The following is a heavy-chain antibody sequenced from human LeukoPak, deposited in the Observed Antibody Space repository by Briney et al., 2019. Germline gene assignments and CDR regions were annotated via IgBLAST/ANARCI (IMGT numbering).Heavy chain of an antibody. J-gene: IGHJ6*03. Sequence: ASVKVSCEASGYTFTSYDINWVRQATGQGLERMGWMNPNSGNTGYAQKFQGRVTMTRNTSISTAYMELSSLRSEDTAVYYCARGDNSYGYYYYYYMDVWGKGTTVTISS. V-gene: IGHV1-8*01. CDR2: MNPNSGNT. CDR1: GYTFTSYD. CDR3: ARGDNSYGYYYYYYMDV. D-gene: IGHD5-18*01.